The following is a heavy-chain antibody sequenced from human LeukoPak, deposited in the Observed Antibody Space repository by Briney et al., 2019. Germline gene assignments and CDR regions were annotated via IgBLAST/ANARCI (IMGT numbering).Heavy chain of an antibody. V-gene: IGHV3-11*01. D-gene: IGHD3-22*01. Sequence: GGSLRLSCAASGFTFSDYYMSWIRQAPGKGLEWVSYISSSGSTIYYADSVKGRFTISRDNAKNSLYLQMNSLRAEDTAVYYCAKVSSGYYDSSGPLDYWGQGTLVTVSS. CDR1: GFTFSDYY. J-gene: IGHJ4*02. CDR2: ISSSGSTI. CDR3: AKVSSGYYDSSGPLDY.